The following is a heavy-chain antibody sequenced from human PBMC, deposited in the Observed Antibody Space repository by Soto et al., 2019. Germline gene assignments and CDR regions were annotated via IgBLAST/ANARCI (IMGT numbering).Heavy chain of an antibody. Sequence: SLGLSCAASGLAFSNYAMTWVRQASGKGLGWVSIITASGYSAYYGGAVKGRFTTSRDNSRSTLYLQMNGLRADDTAVKYCAKGDLLWEPFDFWVQGTLVTVSS. CDR2: ITASGYSA. CDR3: AKGDLLWEPFDF. CDR1: GLAFSNYA. D-gene: IGHD1-26*01. J-gene: IGHJ4*02. V-gene: IGHV3-23*01.